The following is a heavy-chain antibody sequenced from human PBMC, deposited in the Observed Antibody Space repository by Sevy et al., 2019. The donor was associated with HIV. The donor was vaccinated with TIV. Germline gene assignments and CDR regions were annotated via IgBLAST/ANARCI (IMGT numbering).Heavy chain of an antibody. J-gene: IGHJ3*02. D-gene: IGHD5-18*01. V-gene: IGHV3-49*03. CDR2: IRSKAYGGTT. CDR3: TRDGYSQSVGDAFDI. Sequence: GRSLRLSCTASGFTFGDYAMSWIRQAPGKGLEWVGFIRSKAYGGTTEYAASVKGRFTILRDDSKSIAYLQMNSLKTVDSAVYYCTRDGYSQSVGDAFDIWGQGTVVHVSS. CDR1: GFTFGDYA.